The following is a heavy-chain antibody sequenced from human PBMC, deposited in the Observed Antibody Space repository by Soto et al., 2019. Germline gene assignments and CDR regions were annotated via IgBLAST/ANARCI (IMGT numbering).Heavy chain of an antibody. CDR1: GDSISNYY. D-gene: IGHD3-16*01. CDR3: ARDPWAADY. CDR2: IYSGGST. Sequence: ETLSLTCTVSGDSISNYYWSWVRQAPGKGLEWVSVIYSGGSTFYADSVRGRFTISRDNSKNTVNLQMNSLRAEDTAVYYCARDPWAADYWGQGALVTVSS. V-gene: IGHV3-66*01. J-gene: IGHJ4*02.